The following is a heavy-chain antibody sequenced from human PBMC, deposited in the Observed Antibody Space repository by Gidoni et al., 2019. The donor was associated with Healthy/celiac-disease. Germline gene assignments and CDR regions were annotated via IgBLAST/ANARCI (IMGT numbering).Heavy chain of an antibody. CDR2: IWYDGSNK. J-gene: IGHJ6*02. Sequence: QVQLVESGGGVVQPGRSLRLSCAASGFTFSSYGMHWVRQDPGTGLEWVAVIWYDGSNKYYADSVKGRFTISRDNSKNTLYLQMNSLRAEDTAVYYCARVTIAVAGSGMDVWGQGTTVTVSS. V-gene: IGHV3-33*01. CDR1: GFTFSSYG. D-gene: IGHD6-19*01. CDR3: ARVTIAVAGSGMDV.